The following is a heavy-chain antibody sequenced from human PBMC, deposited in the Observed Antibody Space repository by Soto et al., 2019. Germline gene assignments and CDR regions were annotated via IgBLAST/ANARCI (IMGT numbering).Heavy chain of an antibody. D-gene: IGHD3-3*01. V-gene: IGHV3-30*18. J-gene: IGHJ6*02. CDR2: ISYDGSNK. CDR3: AKLAYDFWSGYRTVHYYYGMDV. CDR1: GFTFSSYG. Sequence: QVQLVESGGGVVQPGRSLRLSCAASGFTFSSYGMHWVRQAPGKGLEWVAVISYDGSNKYYADSVKGRFTISRDNSKNTRYLQMNSLRAEDTAVYYCAKLAYDFWSGYRTVHYYYGMDVWGQGTTVTVSS.